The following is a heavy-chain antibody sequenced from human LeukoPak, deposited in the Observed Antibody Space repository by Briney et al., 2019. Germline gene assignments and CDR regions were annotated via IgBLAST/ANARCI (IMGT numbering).Heavy chain of an antibody. CDR2: ISSNGGTI. CDR1: GFRFSSSE. D-gene: IGHD6-13*01. CDR3: ARDADSSWYFHWCDP. V-gene: IGHV3-48*03. J-gene: IGHJ5*02. Sequence: GGSLRLSCAASGFRFSSSEMNWVCQAPGKGLEWVSYISSNGGTIYYADSVKGRFTISRDNARNSLYLQMNGLGAEDTAVYYCARDADSSWYFHWCDPWGQGTLVTVSS.